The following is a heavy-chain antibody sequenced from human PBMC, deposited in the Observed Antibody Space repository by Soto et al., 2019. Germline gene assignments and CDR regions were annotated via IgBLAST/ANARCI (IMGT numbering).Heavy chain of an antibody. CDR2: IYSGGST. J-gene: IGHJ6*02. CDR1: GFTVSSNY. D-gene: IGHD6-19*01. Sequence: GGSLRLSCAASGFTVSSNYMSWVRQAPGKGLEWVSVIYSGGSTYYADSVKGRFTISRDNSKNTLYLQMNSLRAEDTAVYYCARDRRIAVAGTPLAGHYYGMDVWGQGTTVTAP. V-gene: IGHV3-53*01. CDR3: ARDRRIAVAGTPLAGHYYGMDV.